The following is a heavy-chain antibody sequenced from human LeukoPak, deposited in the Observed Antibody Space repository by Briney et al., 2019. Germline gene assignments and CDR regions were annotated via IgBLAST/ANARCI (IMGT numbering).Heavy chain of an antibody. D-gene: IGHD3-10*02. CDR3: SRGPHITMLRIDH. CDR1: GYTFTSYG. V-gene: IGHV1-18*01. CDR2: ISAYNGNT. J-gene: IGHJ4*02. Sequence: ASVKVSCKASGYTFTSYGISWVRQAPGQGLEWMGWISAYNGNTNYAQKFQGRVTMTTDTSTSTAYSELRSRISDDAPVVYCSRGPHITMLRIDHWRERTLLTVSS.